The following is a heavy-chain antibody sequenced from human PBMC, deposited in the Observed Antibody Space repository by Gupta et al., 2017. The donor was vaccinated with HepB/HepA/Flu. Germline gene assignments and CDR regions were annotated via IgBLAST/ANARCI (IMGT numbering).Heavy chain of an antibody. CDR3: ARRGTYSFDY. CDR1: GFTLTNYY. D-gene: IGHD1-14*01. CDR2: IKPSSGDT. V-gene: IGHV1-46*01. Sequence: QVQLVQSGAEVKKPGASVKVSCKTSGFTLTNYYIHWVRQAPGQGLEWMGIIKPSSGDTKSAQIFQGRVTMTSDTSTTTVYMEMGSLRSEHTAVYYCARRGTYSFDYWGQGTLVTVSS. J-gene: IGHJ4*02.